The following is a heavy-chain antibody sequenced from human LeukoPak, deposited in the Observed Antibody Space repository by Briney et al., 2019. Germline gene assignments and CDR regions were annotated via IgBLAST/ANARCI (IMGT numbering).Heavy chain of an antibody. CDR1: GFTFSSYG. CDR3: AKDYYYDSSGYPLYYFDY. CDR2: ISYDGSNK. J-gene: IGHJ4*02. Sequence: PGGSLRLSCAASGFTFSSYGMHWVRQAPGKGLEWVAVISYDGSNKYCADSVKGRFTISRDNSKNTLYLQMNSLRAEDTAVYYCAKDYYYDSSGYPLYYFDYWGQGTLVTVSS. V-gene: IGHV3-30*18. D-gene: IGHD3-22*01.